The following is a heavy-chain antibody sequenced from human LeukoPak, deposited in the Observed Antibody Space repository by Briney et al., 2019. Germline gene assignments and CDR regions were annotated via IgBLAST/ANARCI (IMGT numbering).Heavy chain of an antibody. V-gene: IGHV4-59*01. J-gene: IGHJ4*02. CDR1: GGFISSYY. CDR2: IYYSGST. CDR3: ARGSPNDFWSGYSPFDY. Sequence: TSETLSLTCTVSGGFISSYYWSWIRQPPGKGLEWIGYIYYSGSTNYNPSLKSRVTISVDTSKNQFSLKLSSVTAADTAVYYCARGSPNDFWSGYSPFDYWGQGTLVTVSS. D-gene: IGHD3-3*01.